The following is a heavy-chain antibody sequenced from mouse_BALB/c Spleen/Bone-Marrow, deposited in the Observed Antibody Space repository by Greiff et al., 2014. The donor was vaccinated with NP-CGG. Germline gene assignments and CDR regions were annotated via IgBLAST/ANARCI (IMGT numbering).Heavy chain of an antibody. J-gene: IGHJ3*01. D-gene: IGHD1-1*01. CDR2: ICPANGNT. CDR3: AAYYYGSSYGFAY. Sequence: VQLQQFGGELVKPGGSGKFSFTASCFQIKDTYMHWVEQRPEQGLEGIGRICPANGNTKYDPKFQGKATITADTSSNTAYLQLSSLTSEDTAVYYCAAYYYGSSYGFAYWGQGTLVTVSA. CDR1: CFQIKDTY. V-gene: IGHV14-3*02.